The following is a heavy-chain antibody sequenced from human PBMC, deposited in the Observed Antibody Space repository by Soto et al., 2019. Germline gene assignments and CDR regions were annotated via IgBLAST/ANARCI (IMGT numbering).Heavy chain of an antibody. Sequence: PSETLSLTCAVSGGSISSGGYSWSWIRQPPGKGLEWIGYIYHSGSTYYNPSLKSRVTISVDTSKNQFSLKLSSVTAADTAVYYCARSPIMITTRSTDYWGQGTLVTVSS. D-gene: IGHD3-16*01. CDR1: GGSISSGGYS. CDR3: ARSPIMITTRSTDY. J-gene: IGHJ4*02. V-gene: IGHV4-30-2*02. CDR2: IYHSGST.